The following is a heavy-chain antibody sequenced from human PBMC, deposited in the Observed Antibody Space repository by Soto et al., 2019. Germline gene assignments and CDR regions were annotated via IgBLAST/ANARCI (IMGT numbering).Heavy chain of an antibody. D-gene: IGHD6-19*01. J-gene: IGHJ4*02. CDR2: ISGSGGST. Sequence: PGGSLRLSCAASGFTFSDYAMSWVRQAPGKGLEWVSGISGSGGSTYHAESVKGRFTISRDNSKNTLYLQMNSLRAEDTAVYYCAKRGRLAVAGTTPGLFDYWGQGTLVTVSS. CDR1: GFTFSDYA. V-gene: IGHV3-23*01. CDR3: AKRGRLAVAGTTPGLFDY.